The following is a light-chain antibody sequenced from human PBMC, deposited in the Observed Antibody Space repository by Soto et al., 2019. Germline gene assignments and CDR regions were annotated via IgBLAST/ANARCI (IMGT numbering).Light chain of an antibody. CDR3: QQYGSSLR. CDR2: GAS. Sequence: EIVLTQSPGTLSLSAGERATLTCRASQSVSSSLAWYQQKPGQAPRLVIYGASNRAAGIPDRFSGSGSGADFTLTISRLEPEDFAVYYCQQYGSSLRVXQVTRTEIK. V-gene: IGKV3-20*01. J-gene: IGKJ5*01. CDR1: QSVSSS.